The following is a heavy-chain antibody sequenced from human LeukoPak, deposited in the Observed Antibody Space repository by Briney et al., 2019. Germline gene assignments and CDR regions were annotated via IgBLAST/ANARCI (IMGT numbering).Heavy chain of an antibody. V-gene: IGHV4-39*07. CDR1: GGSISSSSYY. D-gene: IGHD3-22*01. CDR3: ARLVDYDSSGYYVDY. CDR2: IYHSGST. J-gene: IGHJ4*02. Sequence: SETLSLTCTVSGGSISSSSYYWGWIRQPPGNGLEWIGEIYHSGSTNYNPSLKSRVTISVDKSKNQFSLKLSSVTAADTAVYYCARLVDYDSSGYYVDYWGQGTLVTVSS.